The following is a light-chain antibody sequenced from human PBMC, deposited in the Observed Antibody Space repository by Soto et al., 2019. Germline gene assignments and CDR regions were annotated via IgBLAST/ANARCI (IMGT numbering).Light chain of an antibody. J-gene: IGKJ4*01. CDR2: DAS. Sequence: DVQMTQSPSSLSASVGDTVTITCRASQGINDFLAWFQQKPGKAPKPLISDASSLQSGVPSKFSGSESDRDLTLTISSLQPEDSATYYCQQYHSYPVTFGGGTKVEIK. CDR1: QGINDF. CDR3: QQYHSYPVT. V-gene: IGKV1-16*02.